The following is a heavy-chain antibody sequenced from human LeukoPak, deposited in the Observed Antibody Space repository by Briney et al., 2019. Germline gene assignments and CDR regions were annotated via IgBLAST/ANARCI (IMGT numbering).Heavy chain of an antibody. CDR3: ARGRRGYSSGAVQYYYYYGMDV. D-gene: IGHD5-18*01. CDR1: GGSFSGYY. Sequence: SETLSLTCAVYGGSFSGYYWSWIRQPPGKGLEWIGEINHSGSTNYNPSLKSRVTISVDTSKNQFSLKLSSVTAADTAVYYCARGRRGYSSGAVQYYYYYGMDVWGQGATVTVSS. V-gene: IGHV4-34*01. CDR2: INHSGST. J-gene: IGHJ6*02.